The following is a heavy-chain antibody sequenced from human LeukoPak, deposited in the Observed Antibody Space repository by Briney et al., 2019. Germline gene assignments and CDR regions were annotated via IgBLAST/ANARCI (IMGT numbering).Heavy chain of an antibody. J-gene: IGHJ4*02. CDR2: ISWNSGSI. V-gene: IGHV3-9*01. CDR1: GFTFDDYA. Sequence: PGGSLRLSCAASGFTFDDYAMHWVRQAPGKGLEWVSGISWNSGSIGYADSVKGRFTISRDNAKNSLYLQMNSLRAEDTALYYCAKDSVATNGMSYYFDYWGQGTLVTVSS. D-gene: IGHD5-12*01. CDR3: AKDSVATNGMSYYFDY.